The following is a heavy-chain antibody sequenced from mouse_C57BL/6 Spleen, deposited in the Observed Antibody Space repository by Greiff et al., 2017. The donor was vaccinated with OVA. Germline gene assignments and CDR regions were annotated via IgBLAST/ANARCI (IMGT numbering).Heavy chain of an antibody. CDR3: TRSLMRTEFAY. Sequence: VQLQQSGTVLARPGASVKMSCKTSGYTFTSYWMHWVKQRPGQGLEWIGAIYPGNSDTSYNQKLKGKAKLTTVTSASTAYMSLSSLTNEDSAVYYCTRSLMRTEFAYWGQGTLVTVSA. D-gene: IGHD6-5*01. CDR1: GYTFTSYW. CDR2: IYPGNSDT. J-gene: IGHJ3*01. V-gene: IGHV1-5*01.